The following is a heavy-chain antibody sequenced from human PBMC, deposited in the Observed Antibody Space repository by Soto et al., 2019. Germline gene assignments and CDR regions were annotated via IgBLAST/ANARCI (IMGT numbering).Heavy chain of an antibody. D-gene: IGHD2-15*01. CDR2: INPNLGGT. Sequence: GASVKVSCKASGYTFTGYYIHWVRQAPGQGLEWMGWINPNLGGTNYAKKFQGRFTMVVDTSMSTAYMELNSLRYEDTAVYYCARDKGYCSDTSCPDFDYWGQGTLVTVS. CDR3: ARDKGYCSDTSCPDFDY. CDR1: GYTFTGYY. J-gene: IGHJ4*02. V-gene: IGHV1-2*02.